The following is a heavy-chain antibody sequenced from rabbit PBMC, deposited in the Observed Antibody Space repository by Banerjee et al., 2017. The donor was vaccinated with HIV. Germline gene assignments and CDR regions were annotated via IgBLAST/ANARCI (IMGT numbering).Heavy chain of an antibody. CDR3: ARSTSGYDIGDL. Sequence: QSLEESGGGLVKPGASLTLTCTASGFTLSSYWMYWVRQAPGKGLEWIGCIYTGTGSTYYASWAKGRFTISKTSSTTVTLQMTSLTAADTATYFCARSTSGYDIGDLWGPGTLVTVS. V-gene: IGHV1S40*01. CDR2: IYTGTGST. J-gene: IGHJ6*01. CDR1: GFTLSSYW. D-gene: IGHD1-1*01.